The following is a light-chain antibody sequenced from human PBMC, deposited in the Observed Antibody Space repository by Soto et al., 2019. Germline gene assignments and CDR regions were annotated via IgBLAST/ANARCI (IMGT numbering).Light chain of an antibody. CDR2: GAS. CDR1: QSISSSY. V-gene: IGKV3-20*01. CDR3: QQSDDSPGT. Sequence: ILLTQSPGTLSLSPGESATLSCRASQSISSSYLAWYQQKPGEAPRLLIYGASNRDTAIPDRFSGSGSGTDFTLTISRLEPEDFEVYYCQQSDDSPGTFGQGTKVDIK. J-gene: IGKJ1*01.